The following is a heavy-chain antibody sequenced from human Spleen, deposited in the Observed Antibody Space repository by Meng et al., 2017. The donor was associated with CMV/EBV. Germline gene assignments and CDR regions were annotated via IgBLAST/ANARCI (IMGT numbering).Heavy chain of an antibody. CDR3: ARPIKTQFGAFEI. V-gene: IGHV5-51*01. Sequence: GESLKISCKASGYIFTTYWIGWVRQMPGKGLEWMGIIYPGDSDTRYSPSFEGHVTISVDKSISTAFLQWSSLKASDTAMYYCARPIKTQFGAFEIWGQGTLVTVSS. J-gene: IGHJ3*02. D-gene: IGHD3-10*01. CDR2: IYPGDSDT. CDR1: GYIFTTYW.